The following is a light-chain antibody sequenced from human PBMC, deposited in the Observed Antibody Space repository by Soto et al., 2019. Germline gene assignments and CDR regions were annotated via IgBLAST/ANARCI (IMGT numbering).Light chain of an antibody. CDR2: KAS. J-gene: IGKJ1*01. CDR1: QSISSW. V-gene: IGKV1-5*03. Sequence: DIQMPQSPSTLSASLGDRLTITCRASQSISSWLAWYQQKPGKAPKLLIYKASSLESGVPSRFSGSGSGTEFTLTISSLQPDDFATYYCQQYNSYSRTFGQGTKVDIK. CDR3: QQYNSYSRT.